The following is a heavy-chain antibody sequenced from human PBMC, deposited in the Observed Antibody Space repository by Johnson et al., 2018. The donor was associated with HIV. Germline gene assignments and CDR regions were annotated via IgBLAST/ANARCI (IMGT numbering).Heavy chain of an antibody. V-gene: IGHV3-49*04. J-gene: IGHJ3*02. D-gene: IGHD1-26*01. Sequence: MLLVESGGGLVQPGRSLRLSCAASGFTFSNAWMSWVRQAPGKGLEWVGFIRSKAYGGTTEYAASVKGRFTISRDDSKSIAYLQMNSLKTEDTAVYYCTSEWELLQDAFDIWGQGTMVTVSS. CDR3: TSEWELLQDAFDI. CDR2: IRSKAYGGTT. CDR1: GFTFSNAW.